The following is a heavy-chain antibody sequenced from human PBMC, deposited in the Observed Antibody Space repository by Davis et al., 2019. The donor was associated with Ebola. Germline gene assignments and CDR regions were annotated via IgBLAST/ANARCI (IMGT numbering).Heavy chain of an antibody. CDR3: ARALKAYNWNYGYFDY. J-gene: IGHJ4*02. CDR2: IYSGGST. Sequence: PGGSLRLSCAASGFTFSSYSMNWVRQAPGKGLEWVSVIYSGGSTYYADSVKGRFTISRDNSKNTLYLQMNSLRAEDTAVYYCARALKAYNWNYGYFDYWGQGTLVTVSS. D-gene: IGHD1-7*01. V-gene: IGHV3-53*01. CDR1: GFTFSSYS.